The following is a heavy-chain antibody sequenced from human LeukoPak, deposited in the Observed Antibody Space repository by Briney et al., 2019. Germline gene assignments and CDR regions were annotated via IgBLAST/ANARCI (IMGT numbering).Heavy chain of an antibody. J-gene: IGHJ4*02. CDR2: ISYDGTTI. CDR3: RSGGLQKFDY. CDR1: EFTFSNYA. Sequence: GRSLRLSCAASEFTFSNYALHWVRQAPGKGLQWVAVISYDGTTIHYADSVKGRFIISRDTSKNTLYLQMNSLRAEDTAVYYARSGGLQKFDYWGQGTLVTVSS. V-gene: IGHV3-30-3*01. D-gene: IGHD4-11*01.